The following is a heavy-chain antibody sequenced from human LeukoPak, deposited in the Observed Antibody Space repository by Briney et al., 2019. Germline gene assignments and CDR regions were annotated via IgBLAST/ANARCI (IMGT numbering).Heavy chain of an antibody. CDR3: ARAFVWYSSSSGWFDP. D-gene: IGHD6-6*01. J-gene: IGHJ5*02. CDR1: GYTFTGYY. CDR2: INPNSGGT. Sequence: RASVTVSCTASGYTFTGYYMHWVRQAPGQGLEWMGWINPNSGGTNYAQKFQGRVTMTTDTSTSTAYMELRSLRSDDTAVYYCARAFVWYSSSSGWFDPWGQGTLVTVSS. V-gene: IGHV1-2*02.